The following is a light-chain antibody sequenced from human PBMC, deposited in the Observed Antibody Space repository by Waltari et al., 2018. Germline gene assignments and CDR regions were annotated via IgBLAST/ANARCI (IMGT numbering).Light chain of an antibody. Sequence: DIQMTQSPSSLSASVGDRFTISCRASQSIRNYLTWYQQKAGKAPKLHIYTASSLQSGVPSRFSGSGCGTDFSLTISSVQPEDFATYYRQQSYSMVSITFGQGTRLEIK. CDR1: QSIRNY. CDR3: QQSYSMVSIT. J-gene: IGKJ5*01. V-gene: IGKV1-39*01. CDR2: TAS.